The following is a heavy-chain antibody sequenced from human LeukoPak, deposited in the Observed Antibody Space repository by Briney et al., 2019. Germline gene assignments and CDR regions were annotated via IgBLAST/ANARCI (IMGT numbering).Heavy chain of an antibody. J-gene: IGHJ4*02. Sequence: EAXVKVSCKASGGTFSSYAISWVRQAPGQGLEWMGGIIPIFGTANYAQKFQGRVTITTDESTSTAYMELSSLRSEDTAVYYCARHSGFISSLEVCDYWGQGTLVTVSS. D-gene: IGHD6-13*01. CDR3: ARHSGFISSLEVCDY. V-gene: IGHV1-69*05. CDR1: GGTFSSYA. CDR2: IIPIFGTA.